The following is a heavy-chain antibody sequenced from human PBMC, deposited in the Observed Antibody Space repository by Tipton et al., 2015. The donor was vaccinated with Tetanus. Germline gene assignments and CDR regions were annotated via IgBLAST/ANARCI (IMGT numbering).Heavy chain of an antibody. D-gene: IGHD3-22*01. Sequence: LRLSCTVSGGSVSSGSYYWSWIRQPPGKGLEWIGYIYYSGSTNYNPSLKSRVTISVDTSKNQFSLKLSSVTAADTAVYYCASTTYYYDSSGYRWFDPWGQGTLVTVSS. CDR3: ASTTYYYDSSGYRWFDP. V-gene: IGHV4-61*01. CDR1: GGSVSSGSYY. J-gene: IGHJ5*02. CDR2: IYYSGST.